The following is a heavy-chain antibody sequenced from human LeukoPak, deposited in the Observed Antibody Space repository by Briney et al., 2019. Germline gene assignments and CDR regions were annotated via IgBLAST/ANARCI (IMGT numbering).Heavy chain of an antibody. J-gene: IGHJ4*02. Sequence: PGGSLRLSCAASGFTFSSYGMHWVRQAPGKGLEWVAIISYDGSDTYYTDSVKGRFTISRDNSKNTLYLQMNSLRAEDTAVYYCASARVVEVLATPTALDYWGQGTLVTVSS. CDR1: GFTFSSYG. CDR3: ASARVVEVLATPTALDY. D-gene: IGHD2-2*01. CDR2: ISYDGSDT. V-gene: IGHV3-30-3*01.